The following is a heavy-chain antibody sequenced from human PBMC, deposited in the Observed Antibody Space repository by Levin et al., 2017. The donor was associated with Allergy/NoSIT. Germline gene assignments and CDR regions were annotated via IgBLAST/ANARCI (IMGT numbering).Heavy chain of an antibody. V-gene: IGHV4-31*03. J-gene: IGHJ3*02. D-gene: IGHD5-24*01. CDR1: GGSISSGGYY. CDR3: ARDPHTPEDGYNKPTLGAFDI. Sequence: PSETLSLTCTVSGGSISSGGYYWSWIRQHPGKGLEWIGYIYYSGSTYYNPSLKSRVTISVDTSKNQFSLKLSSVTAADTAVYYCARDPHTPEDGYNKPTLGAFDIWGQGTMVTVSS. CDR2: IYYSGST.